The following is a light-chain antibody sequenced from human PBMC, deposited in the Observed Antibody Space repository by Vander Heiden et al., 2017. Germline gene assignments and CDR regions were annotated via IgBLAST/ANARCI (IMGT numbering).Light chain of an antibody. Sequence: DIVMTQSPDFLAVSLGERATIYCKSSQSVLYSSNNKNYLSWYQQKPGQPPKLLFYWASTRESGVPDRFSGSGSGKDFSLTISSLQAEDVAVYDCQQYYSIPLTFGQGTKVEIK. V-gene: IGKV4-1*01. CDR3: QQYYSIPLT. CDR2: WAS. CDR1: QSVLYSSNNKNY. J-gene: IGKJ1*01.